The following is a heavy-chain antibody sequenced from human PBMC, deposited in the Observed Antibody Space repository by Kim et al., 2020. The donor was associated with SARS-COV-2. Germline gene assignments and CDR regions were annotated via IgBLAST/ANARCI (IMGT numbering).Heavy chain of an antibody. V-gene: IGHV3-74*01. CDR2: INSDGSTT. J-gene: IGHJ4*02. D-gene: IGHD2-8*02. CDR1: GITFSGYW. Sequence: GGSLRLSCAASGITFSGYWMHWVRLAPGKGLEWVSRINSDGSTTTYADSVKGRFTISRDNAKNTLYLQMNSLRAEDTAVYYCTRDLVSRGQGTLVTVSS. CDR3: TRDLVS.